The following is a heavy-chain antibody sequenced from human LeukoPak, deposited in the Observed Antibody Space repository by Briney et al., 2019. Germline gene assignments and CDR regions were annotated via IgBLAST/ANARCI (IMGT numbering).Heavy chain of an antibody. D-gene: IGHD3-3*01. V-gene: IGHV1-69*13. CDR3: ASRATNYDFWSGPQYYFDY. CDR1: GGTFSSYA. Sequence: SVKVSCKASGGTFSSYAISWVRQAPGQGLEWMGGIIPIFGTANYAQKFQGRVTITADESTSTAYMELSSLRSEDTAVYYCASRATNYDFWSGPQYYFDYWGQGTLVTVSS. J-gene: IGHJ4*02. CDR2: IIPIFGTA.